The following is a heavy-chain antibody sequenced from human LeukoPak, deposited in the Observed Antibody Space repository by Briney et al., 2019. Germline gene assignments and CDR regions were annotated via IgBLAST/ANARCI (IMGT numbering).Heavy chain of an antibody. Sequence: ASVKVSCKASGYTFLGYYLHWIRQAPGQGLEWMGWINPNSGGTNYAQKFQGRVTMTRDTSISTAYMELSRLRSDDTAVYYCARPLDYGDYLWGQGTLVTVSS. D-gene: IGHD4-17*01. CDR2: INPNSGGT. CDR1: GYTFLGYY. V-gene: IGHV1-2*02. CDR3: ARPLDYGDYL. J-gene: IGHJ5*02.